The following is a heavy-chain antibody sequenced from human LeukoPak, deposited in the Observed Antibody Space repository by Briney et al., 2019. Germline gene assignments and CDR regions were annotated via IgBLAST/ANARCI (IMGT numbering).Heavy chain of an antibody. CDR3: ASGRYTQSHYGSGSNKFWGEYYYGMDV. Sequence: PSETLSLTCTVSGGSISSGGYYWSWIRQHPGKGLEWIGYIYYSGSTYYNPSLKSRVTISVDTSKNQFSLKLSSVTAADTAVYYCASGRYTQSHYGSGSNKFWGEYYYGMDVWGQGTTVTVSS. J-gene: IGHJ6*02. D-gene: IGHD3-10*01. V-gene: IGHV4-31*03. CDR1: GGSISSGGYY. CDR2: IYYSGST.